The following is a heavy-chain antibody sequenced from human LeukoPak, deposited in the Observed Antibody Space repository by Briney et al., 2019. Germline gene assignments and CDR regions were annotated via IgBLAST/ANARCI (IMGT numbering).Heavy chain of an antibody. CDR1: GFTFSSYA. Sequence: GGSLRLSCAASGFTFSSYAMSWVRQAPGKGLEWVANIKQDGSEKYYVDSVKGRFTISRDNAKNSLYLQMNSLRAEDTAEYYCARDEYLWSGYYPNQVFDYWGQGTLVTVSS. J-gene: IGHJ4*02. V-gene: IGHV3-7*01. CDR3: ARDEYLWSGYYPNQVFDY. CDR2: IKQDGSEK. D-gene: IGHD3-3*01.